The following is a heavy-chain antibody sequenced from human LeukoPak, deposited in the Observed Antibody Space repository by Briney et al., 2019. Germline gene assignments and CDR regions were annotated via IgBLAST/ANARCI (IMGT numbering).Heavy chain of an antibody. CDR2: IKSKTDGGTT. CDR1: GFTFSNAW. V-gene: IGHV3-15*01. J-gene: IGHJ4*02. CDR3: TTEDIVVVPAANY. Sequence: PGGSLRLSCAGSGFTFSNAWMSWVRQAPGKGLEWVGRIKSKTDGGTTDYAAPVKGRFTISRDDSKNTLYLQMNSLKTEDTAVYYCTTEDIVVVPAANYWGQGTLVTVSS. D-gene: IGHD2-2*01.